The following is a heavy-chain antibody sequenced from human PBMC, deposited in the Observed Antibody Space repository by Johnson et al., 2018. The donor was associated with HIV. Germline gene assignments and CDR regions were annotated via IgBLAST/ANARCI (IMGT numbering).Heavy chain of an antibody. V-gene: IGHV3-11*04. J-gene: IGHJ3*02. Sequence: QVQLVESGGGLVKPGGSLRLSCGASGFTFSDSYMNWIRQAPGKGLEWVSTISHSANSTYYSDSVKGRFIFSRDNSKNTLYLQMNRLRAEDTAVYFCARDGDYYDSNGGDAFDIWGQGTMVTVSS. CDR3: ARDGDYYDSNGGDAFDI. D-gene: IGHD3-22*01. CDR1: GFTFSDSY. CDR2: ISHSANST.